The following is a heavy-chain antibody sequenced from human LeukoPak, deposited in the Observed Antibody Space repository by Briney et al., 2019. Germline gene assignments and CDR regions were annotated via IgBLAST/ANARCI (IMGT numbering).Heavy chain of an antibody. Sequence: ASVKVSCKASGGTFSSYAISWVRQAPGQGLEWMGIINPSGGSTSYAQKFQGRVTMTRDTSTSTVYMELSSLRSEDTAVYYCARGFGSSHLLPLGYWGQGTLVTVSS. CDR3: ARGFGSSHLLPLGY. V-gene: IGHV1-46*01. CDR1: GGTFSSYA. D-gene: IGHD6-13*01. J-gene: IGHJ4*02. CDR2: INPSGGST.